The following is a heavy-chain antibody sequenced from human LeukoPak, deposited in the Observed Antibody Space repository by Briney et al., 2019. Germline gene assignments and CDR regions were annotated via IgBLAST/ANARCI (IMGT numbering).Heavy chain of an antibody. CDR2: VYYSGRT. Sequence: SETLSLTCTVSGDSVRSDTYYWSWIRQPPGKGLEWIGFVYYSGRTNYNASLKSRVTMSVDTSKNQFSLMLRSVTAADTAVYYCVRETTTEYYDSSGYYRQTEVFDAWGQGTMVTVSS. V-gene: IGHV4-61*01. CDR3: VRETTTEYYDSSGYYRQTEVFDA. D-gene: IGHD3-22*01. J-gene: IGHJ3*01. CDR1: GDSVRSDTYY.